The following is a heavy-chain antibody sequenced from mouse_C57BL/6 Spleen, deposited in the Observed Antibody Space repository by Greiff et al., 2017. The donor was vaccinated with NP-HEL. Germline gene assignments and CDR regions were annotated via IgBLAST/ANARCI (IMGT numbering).Heavy chain of an antibody. CDR1: GFTFSDYG. V-gene: IGHV5-17*01. J-gene: IGHJ4*01. Sequence: EVMLVESGGGLVKPGGSLKLSCAASGFTFSDYGMHWVRQAPEKGLEWVAYISSGSSTIYYADTVKGRFTISRDNAKNTLFLQMTSLRSEDTAMYYCARGYGGYAMDYWGQGTSVTVSS. CDR3: ARGYGGYAMDY. CDR2: ISSGSSTI. D-gene: IGHD1-1*02.